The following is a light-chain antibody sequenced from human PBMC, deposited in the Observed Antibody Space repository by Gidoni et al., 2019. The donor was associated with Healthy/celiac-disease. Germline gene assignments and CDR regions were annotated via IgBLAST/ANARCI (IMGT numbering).Light chain of an antibody. CDR1: QSVLYSSNNKNY. CDR3: QQYYSTPFT. CDR2: WAS. J-gene: IGKJ3*01. V-gene: IGKV4-1*01. Sequence: DIVMTQSPDSLAVSLGERATINCKSSQSVLYSSNNKNYLAWYQQKPGQPPKLLIYWASTRESGVPDLFSGSGSGTDFTLTISSLQAEDVAVYYCQQYYSTPFTFGPGTKVDIK.